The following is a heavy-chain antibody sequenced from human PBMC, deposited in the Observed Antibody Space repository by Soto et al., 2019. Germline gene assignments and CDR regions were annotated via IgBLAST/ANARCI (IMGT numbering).Heavy chain of an antibody. V-gene: IGHV1-69*13. J-gene: IGHJ5*02. CDR2: IIPIFGTA. Sequence: SVKVSCKASGGTFSSYAISWVRQAPGQGLEWMGGIIPIFGTANYAQKFQGRVTITADESTSTAYMELSSLRSEDTAVYYCSSLSSSWYWWFGPWGQGTLVTVSS. D-gene: IGHD6-13*01. CDR1: GGTFSSYA. CDR3: SSLSSSWYWWFGP.